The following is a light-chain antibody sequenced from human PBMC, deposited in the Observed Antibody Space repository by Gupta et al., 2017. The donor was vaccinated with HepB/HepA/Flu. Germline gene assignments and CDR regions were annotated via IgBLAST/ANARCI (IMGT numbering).Light chain of an antibody. CDR1: SGSVSTSYY. J-gene: IGLJ3*02. CDR3: VLYMGGGIQV. Sequence: QTVVTQEPSFSVSPGGTVPLTCGLTSGSVSTSYYPSWYQQTPGQAPRTLIYNTDARSSGVPDRFSGSILGNKAALTITGAQADDESDYYCVLYMGGGIQVFGGGTKLTVL. CDR2: NTD. V-gene: IGLV8-61*01.